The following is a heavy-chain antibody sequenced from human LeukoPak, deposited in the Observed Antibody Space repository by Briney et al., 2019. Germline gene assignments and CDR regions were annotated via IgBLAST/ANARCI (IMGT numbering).Heavy chain of an antibody. D-gene: IGHD6-13*01. CDR3: ARGYSSGWYWFDP. CDR1: GGSISSGDYY. J-gene: IGHJ5*02. V-gene: IGHV4-61*08. CDR2: IYYSGST. Sequence: SETLSLTCTVSGGSISSGDYYWSWIRQPPGKGLEWIGYIYYSGSTNYNPSLKSRVTISVDTSKNQFSLKLSSVTAADTAVYYCARGYSSGWYWFDPWGQGTLVTVSS.